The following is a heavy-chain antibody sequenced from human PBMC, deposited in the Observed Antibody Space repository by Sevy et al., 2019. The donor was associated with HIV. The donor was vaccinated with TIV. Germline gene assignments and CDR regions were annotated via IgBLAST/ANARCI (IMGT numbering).Heavy chain of an antibody. D-gene: IGHD2-15*01. J-gene: IGHJ4*02. CDR3: ANQRRRICSHDVCSPYYSDS. CDR1: GFAFRTFW. Sequence: GGSLRLSCAASGFAFRTFWMSWVRQAPGKGLEWVANIKQDGSVKYPMDSGKRRFTIPKDNAKNSLYLQMSSLTVEDTAVYYCANQRRRICSHDVCSPYYSDSWGQGTLVTVSS. V-gene: IGHV3-7*01. CDR2: IKQDGSVK.